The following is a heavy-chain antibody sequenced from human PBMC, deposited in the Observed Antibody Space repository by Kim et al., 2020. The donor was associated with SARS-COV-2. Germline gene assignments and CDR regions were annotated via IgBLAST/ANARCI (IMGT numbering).Heavy chain of an antibody. Sequence: GGSLRLSCAASGFTLSTYSMHWVRQTPGKGREWVAVISYDGSNYYYADSVKGRFTISRDNSKNTLYLQMNSLRPEDTAVYHCARDPWSRLRGLIYSYYGMDVWGQGTTVTVSS. J-gene: IGHJ6*02. V-gene: IGHV3-30-3*01. CDR2: ISYDGSNY. CDR1: GFTLSTYS. D-gene: IGHD3-10*01. CDR3: ARDPWSRLRGLIYSYYGMDV.